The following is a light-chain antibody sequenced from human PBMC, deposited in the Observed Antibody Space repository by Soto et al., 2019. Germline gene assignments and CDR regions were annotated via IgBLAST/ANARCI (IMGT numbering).Light chain of an antibody. CDR3: QSYDSSLSGYV. J-gene: IGLJ1*01. CDR1: SSNIGAGYD. V-gene: IGLV1-40*01. Sequence: QAVVTQPPSVSGAPGQRVTISCTGSSSNIGAGYDVHWYQQLPGTAPKLLIYDNSNRPSGVPDRFSGSKSGTSASLAITGLLAEDEADYYCQSYDSSLSGYVFGTGTQLTVL. CDR2: DNS.